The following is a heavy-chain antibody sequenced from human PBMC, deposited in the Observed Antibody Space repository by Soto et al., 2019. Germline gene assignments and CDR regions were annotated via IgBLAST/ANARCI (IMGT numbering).Heavy chain of an antibody. CDR2: TYYSGST. CDR3: ATVLQGNYSPPYYCYGMDV. D-gene: IGHD4-4*01. J-gene: IGHJ6*01. V-gene: IGHV4-31*01. Sequence: PSETLSLTCTVSGGSISSGGYYWSWIRHHPGKVLECIGHTYYSGSTYYNPSLKSPVTISLDTSNNQSSLKLSSGTAAYTALCYCATVLQGNYSPPYYCYGMDVWGQGTTVTASS. CDR1: GGSISSGGYY.